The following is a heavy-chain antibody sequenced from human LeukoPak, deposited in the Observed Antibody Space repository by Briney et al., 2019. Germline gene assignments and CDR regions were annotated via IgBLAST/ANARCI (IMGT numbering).Heavy chain of an antibody. Sequence: PGGSLRLSCAASGFTFSSYAMSWVRQAPGKGLEWVSAISGSGGSTYHADSVKGRFTISRNNSKNTLYLQMNSLRAEDTAVYYCVRDDDRPDNGLDYWGQGTLVTVSS. CDR2: ISGSGGST. J-gene: IGHJ4*02. CDR1: GFTFSSYA. V-gene: IGHV3-23*01. D-gene: IGHD3-22*01. CDR3: VRDDDRPDNGLDY.